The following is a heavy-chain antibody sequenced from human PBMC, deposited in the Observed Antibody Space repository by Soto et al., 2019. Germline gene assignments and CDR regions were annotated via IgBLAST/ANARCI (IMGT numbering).Heavy chain of an antibody. CDR3: ATETAAAGDY. CDR2: ISYDGSNK. J-gene: IGHJ4*02. D-gene: IGHD6-13*01. CDR1: GFTFSSYA. Sequence: ESGGGVVQPGRSLRLSRAASGFTFSSYAMHWVRQAPGKGLEWVAVISYDGSNKYYADSVKGRFTISRDNSKNTLYLQMNSLRAEDTAVYYCATETAAAGDYWGQGTLVTVSS. V-gene: IGHV3-30-3*01.